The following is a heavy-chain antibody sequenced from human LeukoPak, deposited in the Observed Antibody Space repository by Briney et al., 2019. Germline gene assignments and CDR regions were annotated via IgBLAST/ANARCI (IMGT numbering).Heavy chain of an antibody. CDR2: IYYSGST. Sequence: SETLALTCTVSGGSITSSGNYWAWIRQPPGKGLEWIASIYYSGSTYYNPSLKSRITISVDTSKNQFSLRLSSATAAGTAVYYCARGICSSTSCYATGYFHNWGQGTLVTVSS. CDR1: GGSITSSGNY. V-gene: IGHV4-39*01. D-gene: IGHD2-2*01. CDR3: ARGICSSTSCYATGYFHN. J-gene: IGHJ1*01.